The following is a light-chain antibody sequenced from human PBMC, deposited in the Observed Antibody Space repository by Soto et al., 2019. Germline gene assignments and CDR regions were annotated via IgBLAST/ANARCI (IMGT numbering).Light chain of an antibody. V-gene: IGKV3-11*01. CDR3: QQRSNWPRT. CDR1: QSVSSY. Sequence: EIVLTQSPATLSLSPGERATLSCRASQSVSSYLAWYQQKPGQAPRLLIYDASNRATGIPARFSGSGSGTDFTLTISSLEPVDFAVYYCQQRSNWPRTFGGGTKVEIK. CDR2: DAS. J-gene: IGKJ4*01.